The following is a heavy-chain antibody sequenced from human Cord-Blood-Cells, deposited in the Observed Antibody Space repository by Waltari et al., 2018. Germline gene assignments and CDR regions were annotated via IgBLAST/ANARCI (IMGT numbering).Heavy chain of an antibody. D-gene: IGHD4-17*01. J-gene: IGHJ6*03. V-gene: IGHV4-39*07. CDR2: IYYSGST. CDR3: ARTHGDYYYYMDV. Sequence: QLQLQESGPGLVKPSETLSLTCTVSGGSISSRSYYWGWIRQPPGKGLEWIGSIYYSGSTYYNPSLKSRVTISVDTSKNQFSLKLSSVTAADTAVYYCARTHGDYYYYMDVWGKGTTVTVSS. CDR1: GGSISSRSYY.